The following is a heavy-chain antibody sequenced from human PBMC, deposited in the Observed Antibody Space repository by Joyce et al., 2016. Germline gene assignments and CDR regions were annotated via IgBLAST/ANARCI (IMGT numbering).Heavy chain of an antibody. V-gene: IGHV3-7*01. CDR1: GFTFSGNS. Sequence: EVQLVESGGGLFQPGGSLRLACAAAGFTFSGNSRSWRRQAPGGGLEWVANIKQDGSAVYYLDSVKGRFTVSRDNARSLVHLQMVSLRVEDTALYYCARGKAFDVWGQGTMVTVSS. CDR2: IKQDGSAV. CDR3: ARGKAFDV. J-gene: IGHJ3*01.